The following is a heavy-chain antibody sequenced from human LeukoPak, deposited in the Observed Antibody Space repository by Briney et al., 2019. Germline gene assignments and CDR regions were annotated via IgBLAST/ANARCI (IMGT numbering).Heavy chain of an antibody. J-gene: IGHJ5*02. CDR2: INHSGST. V-gene: IGHV4-34*01. CDR3: ARGRPTKLLWFGESRNWFDP. CDR1: GVSFSGYY. Sequence: SETLSLTCAVYGVSFSGYYWSWIRQPPGKGLEWIGEINHSGSTNYNPSLKSRVTISVDTSKNQFSLKLSSVTAADTAVYYCARGRPTKLLWFGESRNWFDPWGQGTLVTVSS. D-gene: IGHD3-10*01.